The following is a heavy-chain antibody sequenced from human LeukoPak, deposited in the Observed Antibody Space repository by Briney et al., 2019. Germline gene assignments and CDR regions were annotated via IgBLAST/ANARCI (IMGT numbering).Heavy chain of an antibody. V-gene: IGHV3-15*01. CDR3: ARKGEDIVVVVAAYDY. CDR2: IKSKTDGGTT. Sequence: GGSLRLSCAASGFTFSNYWMTWVRQAPGKGLEWVGRIKSKTDGGTTDYAAPVKGRFTISRDNAKNSLYLQMNSLRAEDTAVYYCARKGEDIVVVVAAYDYWGQGTLVTVSS. D-gene: IGHD2-15*01. CDR1: GFTFSNYW. J-gene: IGHJ4*02.